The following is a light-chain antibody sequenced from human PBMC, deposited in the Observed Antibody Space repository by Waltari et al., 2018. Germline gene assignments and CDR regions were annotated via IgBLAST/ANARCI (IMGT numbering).Light chain of an antibody. J-gene: IGKJ3*01. Sequence: EIVLTQFPASLSVSPGESATISCRASQNIRTDLVWFQQKPGQPPRLLIHAASTRASGFPDRFSGSGSGTEFTLSIDSLQSEDFAVYYCQQYHEWPFTFGPGTKVDIK. CDR3: QQYHEWPFT. CDR2: AAS. V-gene: IGKV3-15*01. CDR1: QNIRTD.